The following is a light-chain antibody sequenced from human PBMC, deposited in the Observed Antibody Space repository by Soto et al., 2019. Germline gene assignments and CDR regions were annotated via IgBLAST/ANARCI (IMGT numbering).Light chain of an antibody. V-gene: IGKV1-39*01. J-gene: IGKJ1*01. Sequence: DIQMTQSPSSLSASVGARVHMTCRASRSISRYLSWYQQKPGKAPNLLIYAASSLQSGVPSRFSGAGSGTDFTLTIANLHPEDFAIYYCKQSYSTQWTFGQGTKVDIK. CDR1: RSISRY. CDR3: KQSYSTQWT. CDR2: AAS.